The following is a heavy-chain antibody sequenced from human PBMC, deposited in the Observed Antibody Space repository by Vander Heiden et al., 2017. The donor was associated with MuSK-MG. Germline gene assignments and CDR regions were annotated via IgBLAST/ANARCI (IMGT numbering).Heavy chain of an antibody. J-gene: IGHJ4*02. CDR3: AKDGPQGSGHYQYYFDS. CDR2: ISSDNSYT. Sequence: EVQLVESGGGLVKPGGSLRLSCAASGFPLRSYSLSWVRQAPGKGLEWVSTISSDNSYTYYADSVKGRFAISRDNAKKSVFLQIDSLRPEDTAVYYCAKDGPQGSGHYQYYFDSWGQGTLVTVSS. CDR1: GFPLRSYS. D-gene: IGHD6-19*01. V-gene: IGHV3-21*01.